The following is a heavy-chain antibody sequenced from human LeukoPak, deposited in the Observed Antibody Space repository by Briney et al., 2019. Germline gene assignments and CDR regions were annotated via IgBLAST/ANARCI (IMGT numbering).Heavy chain of an antibody. CDR3: ARRASVRFGAYYYYMDV. CDR1: GGSFSGYY. D-gene: IGHD3-10*01. V-gene: IGHV4-34*01. J-gene: IGHJ6*03. CDR2: INHSGST. Sequence: SETLSLTCAVYGGSFSGYYWSWIRQPPGKGLEWIGEINHSGSTNYNPSLKSRVTISVDTSKNQFSLKLSSVTAADTAVYYCARRASVRFGAYYYYMDVWGKGTTVTVSS.